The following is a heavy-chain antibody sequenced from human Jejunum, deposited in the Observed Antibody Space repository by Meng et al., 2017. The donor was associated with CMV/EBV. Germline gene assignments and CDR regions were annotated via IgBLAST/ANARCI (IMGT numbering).Heavy chain of an antibody. Sequence: QGRLQGPGPGLVKPSDTLSPPCTISGVAISHYYWTWIRQSPGKGLEWIGYVYSSGSTNYNPSLKSRITISLDASKNQFSLSLTSVTAADTAVYYCARSSGWMLDYWGQGTLVTVSS. V-gene: IGHV4-59*07. D-gene: IGHD6-19*01. CDR1: GVAISHYY. CDR2: VYSSGST. CDR3: ARSSGWMLDY. J-gene: IGHJ4*02.